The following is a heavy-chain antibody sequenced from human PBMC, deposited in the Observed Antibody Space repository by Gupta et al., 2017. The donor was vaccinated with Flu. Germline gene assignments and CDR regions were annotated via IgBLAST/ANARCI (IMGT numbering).Heavy chain of an antibody. CDR2: ISYDGGRT. J-gene: IGHJ3*01. CDR1: GFTFSSYA. Sequence: QVQLVESGGGVVQPGRSLRLSCAASGFTFSSYAMHWVRQAPGKGLVWVAVISYDGGRTYYADSVKGRFAISRDNSKNTLYLQMNSLGAEDMAVYYCARDKGSRDGYNSNAFDLWGQGTLVTVSS. CDR3: ARDKGSRDGYNSNAFDL. V-gene: IGHV3-30*09. D-gene: IGHD5-12*01.